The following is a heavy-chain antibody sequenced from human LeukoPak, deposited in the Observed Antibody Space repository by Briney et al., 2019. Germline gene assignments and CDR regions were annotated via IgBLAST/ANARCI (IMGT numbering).Heavy chain of an antibody. V-gene: IGHV1-2*02. Sequence: ASVKVSCGASGYSFNVYYIHWVRQAPGQGLEWMGWIKPKSDDTNYGQNFQGRVTMTRDTSISTAYMELSGLRSDDTAVYYCARVDEGGHFSYYGMDAWGQGTTVTVSS. CDR2: IKPKSDDT. CDR3: ARVDEGGHFSYYGMDA. D-gene: IGHD3-16*01. J-gene: IGHJ6*02. CDR1: GYSFNVYY.